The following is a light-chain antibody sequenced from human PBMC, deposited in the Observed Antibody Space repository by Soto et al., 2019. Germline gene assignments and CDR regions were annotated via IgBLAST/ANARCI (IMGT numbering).Light chain of an antibody. Sequence: QSVLAQPASVSGSPGQSVTISCTGTSSDVGAYNSVSWYQQHPDKAPQLMIYKGTQRPSGVSNRFSGSTSGNAASLTISGLQASDAADYFGFSSAPESTYVFGTGTKVTVL. V-gene: IGLV2-23*01. CDR1: SSDVGAYNS. CDR2: KGT. CDR3: FSSAPESTYV. J-gene: IGLJ1*01.